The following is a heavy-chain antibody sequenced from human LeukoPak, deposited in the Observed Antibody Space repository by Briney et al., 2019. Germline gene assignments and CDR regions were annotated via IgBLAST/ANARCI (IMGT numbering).Heavy chain of an antibody. V-gene: IGHV3-15*01. CDR2: IKSKTDGGTT. CDR3: TTEGYDILTGLYYFDY. CDR1: GFTFSNAW. J-gene: IGHJ4*02. Sequence: RGSLRLSCAASGFTFSNAWMSWVRQAPGKGLEWVGRIKSKTDGGTTDYAAPVKGRFTISRDDSKNTLYLQMNSLKTEDTAVYYCTTEGYDILTGLYYFDYWGQGTLVTVSS. D-gene: IGHD3-9*01.